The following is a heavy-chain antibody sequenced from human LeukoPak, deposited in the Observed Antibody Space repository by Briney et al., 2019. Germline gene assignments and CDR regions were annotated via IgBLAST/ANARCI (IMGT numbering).Heavy chain of an antibody. CDR2: ISDSGGLT. D-gene: IGHD6-19*01. J-gene: IGHJ4*02. Sequence: GGSLTLSCAASGFAFSSQAMGWVRQAPGKGLEWVSVISDSGGLTYYSDSVKGRFTISRDNSKNTLFLQMNSLRAEDTAVYFCAKDARRTSGWYFFDYWGQGTLVTVSS. CDR1: GFAFSSQA. V-gene: IGHV3-23*01. CDR3: AKDARRTSGWYFFDY.